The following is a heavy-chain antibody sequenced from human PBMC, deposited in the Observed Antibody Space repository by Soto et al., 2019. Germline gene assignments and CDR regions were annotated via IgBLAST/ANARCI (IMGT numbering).Heavy chain of an antibody. CDR3: ARLQPRLIAAGSFDY. J-gene: IGHJ4*02. CDR1: GFTFSSYA. V-gene: IGHV3-30-3*01. CDR2: ISYDGSNK. Sequence: QVQLVESGGGVVQPGRSLRLSCAASGFTFSSYAMHWVRQAPGKGLEWVAVISYDGSNKYYADSVKGRFTISRDNSKNTLYLQMNSLRAEDTAVYYCARLQPRLIAAGSFDYWGQGTLVTVSS. D-gene: IGHD6-25*01.